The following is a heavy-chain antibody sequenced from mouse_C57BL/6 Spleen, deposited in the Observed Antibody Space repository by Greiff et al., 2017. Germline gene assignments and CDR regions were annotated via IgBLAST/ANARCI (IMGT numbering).Heavy chain of an antibody. Sequence: DVKLVESGGGLVKPGGSLKLSCAASGFTFSDYGMHWVRQAPEKGLEWVAYISSGSSTTYYADTVKGRFTISRDNAKNTLFLQMTSLRSEDTAMYYCARDYYGSGAYWGQGTLVTVSA. V-gene: IGHV5-17*01. CDR1: GFTFSDYG. CDR2: ISSGSSTT. CDR3: ARDYYGSGAY. D-gene: IGHD1-1*01. J-gene: IGHJ3*01.